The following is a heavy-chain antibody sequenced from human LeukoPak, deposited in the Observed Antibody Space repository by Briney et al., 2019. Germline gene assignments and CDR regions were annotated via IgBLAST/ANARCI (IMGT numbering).Heavy chain of an antibody. Sequence: ASVKVSCKASGYTFTSYAMHWVRLAPGQRLEWMGWINAGNGNTKYSQKFQGRVTITRDTSASTAYMELSSLRSEDTAVYYCARAGYSYGGYYYYGMDVWGQGTTVTVSS. CDR1: GYTFTSYA. D-gene: IGHD5-18*01. CDR3: ARAGYSYGGYYYYGMDV. J-gene: IGHJ6*02. V-gene: IGHV1-3*01. CDR2: INAGNGNT.